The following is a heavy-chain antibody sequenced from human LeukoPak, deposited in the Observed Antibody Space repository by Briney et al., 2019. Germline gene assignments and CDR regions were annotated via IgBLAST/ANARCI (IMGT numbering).Heavy chain of an antibody. Sequence: SQTLSLTCTVSGVFISSGDHNWSWIRQHPGKGLEWIGYISYTGSPDYNPSLRSRLTISLDTSQNQFSLRLSSVTAADTAVYYCARLDYGDYEAFDIWGQGTMVTVSS. CDR2: ISYTGSP. CDR3: ARLDYGDYEAFDI. V-gene: IGHV4-31*03. J-gene: IGHJ3*02. D-gene: IGHD4-17*01. CDR1: GVFISSGDHN.